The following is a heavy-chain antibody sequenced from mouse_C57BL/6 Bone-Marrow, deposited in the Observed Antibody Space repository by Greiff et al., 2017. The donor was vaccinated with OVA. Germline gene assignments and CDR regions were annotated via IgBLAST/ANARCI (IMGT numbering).Heavy chain of an antibody. V-gene: IGHV7-1*01. Sequence: EVKVVESGGGLVQSGRSLRLSCATSGFTFSDFYMEWVRQAPGKGLEWIAASRNKANDYTTEYSASVKGRFIVSRDTSQSILYLQMNALRAEDTASYYCAREGDYYGSSHWYFDVWGTGTTVTVSS. J-gene: IGHJ1*03. D-gene: IGHD1-1*01. CDR3: AREGDYYGSSHWYFDV. CDR2: SRNKANDYTT. CDR1: GFTFSDFY.